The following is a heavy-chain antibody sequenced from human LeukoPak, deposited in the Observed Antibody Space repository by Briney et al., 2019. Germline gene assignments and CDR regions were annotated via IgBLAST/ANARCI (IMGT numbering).Heavy chain of an antibody. V-gene: IGHV4-59*01. CDR1: GGSISSYY. J-gene: IGHJ5*02. CDR2: ISYSGST. D-gene: IGHD3-22*01. CDR3: AREPGFDSSGYLNWFDP. Sequence: SETLSLTCTVSGGSISSYYWSWIRQPPEKGLEWIACISYSGSTKYNPSLKSRVTISVDTSKNQLSLKLSSVTAADTAVYYCAREPGFDSSGYLNWFDPWGQGTLVTVSS.